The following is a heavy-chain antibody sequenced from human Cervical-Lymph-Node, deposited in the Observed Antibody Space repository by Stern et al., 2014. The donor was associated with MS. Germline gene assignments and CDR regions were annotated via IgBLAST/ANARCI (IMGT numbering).Heavy chain of an antibody. V-gene: IGHV1-3*01. CDR3: AREVVVLAAVSDNYYGLDV. CDR1: GYSFGSYD. CDR2: ISAGDGNS. D-gene: IGHD3-16*02. J-gene: IGHJ6*02. Sequence: QMQLVQSGAEVQKPGASVKVSCMASGYSFGSYDLHWMRQAPGQRLEWMGRISAGDGNSEYSQSFQGRISLTSDTSATTAYMELSSLRSEDTAVYYCAREVVVLAAVSDNYYGLDVWGRGTTVIVSS.